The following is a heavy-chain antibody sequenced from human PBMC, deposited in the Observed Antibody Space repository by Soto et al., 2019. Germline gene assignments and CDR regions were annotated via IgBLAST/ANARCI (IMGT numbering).Heavy chain of an antibody. J-gene: IGHJ4*02. CDR2: IWYDGSDK. CDR1: GFTFSGFG. V-gene: IGHV3-33*01. Sequence: GGSLRLSCAASGFTFSGFGMHWVRQAPDKGLEWVAIIWYDGSDKYYADSVKGRSTISRDNSKNTLYLQMNSLRAEDTAVYHCAFGNLSYYFDFWGQGTPVTVSS. CDR3: AFGNLSYYFDF. D-gene: IGHD3-16*01.